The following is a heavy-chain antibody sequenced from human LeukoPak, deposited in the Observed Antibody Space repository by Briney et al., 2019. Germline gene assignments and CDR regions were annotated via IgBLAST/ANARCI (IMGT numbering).Heavy chain of an antibody. D-gene: IGHD5-24*01. CDR3: ARDGNYDY. V-gene: IGHV3-66*02. CDR1: GFTVSSTY. J-gene: IGHJ4*02. Sequence: GGSLRLSCAASGFTVSSTYMSWVRQAPGKGLEWVSVLYSGGTTYYADSVKGRFTISRDNSKNTLYLQMNSLRAEDTAVYYCARDGNYDYWGQGTLVTVSS. CDR2: LYSGGTT.